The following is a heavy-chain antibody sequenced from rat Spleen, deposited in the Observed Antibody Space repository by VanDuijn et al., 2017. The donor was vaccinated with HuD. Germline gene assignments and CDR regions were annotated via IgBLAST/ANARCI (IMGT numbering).Heavy chain of an antibody. J-gene: IGHJ2*01. D-gene: IGHD1-11*01. V-gene: IGHV5S13*01. CDR1: GFTFSSYD. CDR3: ARRYDFDY. CDR2: ISPSGGST. Sequence: EVQLVESGGALVQPGRSLKLSCAASGFTFSSYDMAWVRQAPTKGLEWVASISPSGGSTYYRDSMKGRFTVSRDNAQNTLYLQMDSLRSEDTATYYCARRYDFDYWGQGVMVTVSS.